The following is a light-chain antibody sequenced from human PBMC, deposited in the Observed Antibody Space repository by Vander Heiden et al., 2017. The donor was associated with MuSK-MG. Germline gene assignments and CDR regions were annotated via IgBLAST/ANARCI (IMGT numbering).Light chain of an antibody. V-gene: IGLV2-11*01. Sequence: QSALTQPRSVPGSPGHSVTLSCTGTSSDVGGYNYVSWYQQHPGKAPKLMIYDVSKRPSGVPGRFSGSKSGNTASLTISGLQAEDEDDYYGCAYAGNDLVVFGGGTKLTVL. CDR3: CAYAGNDLVV. J-gene: IGLJ2*01. CDR1: SSDVGGYNY. CDR2: DVS.